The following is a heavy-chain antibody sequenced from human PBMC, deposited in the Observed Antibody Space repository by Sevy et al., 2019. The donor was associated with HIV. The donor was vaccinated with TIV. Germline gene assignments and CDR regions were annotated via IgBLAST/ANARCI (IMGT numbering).Heavy chain of an antibody. Sequence: GGSLRLSCAASGFTFSGYWMHWVRQVPGKGLAWLSRINGDGSYTKYGDSARGRFTISRDNAKNTLYLQLNSLRADDTGIYYCARDKIEGGTMLQDIDYWGQGTLVTVSS. D-gene: IGHD3-10*01. V-gene: IGHV3-74*01. J-gene: IGHJ4*02. CDR3: ARDKIEGGTMLQDIDY. CDR2: INGDGSYT. CDR1: GFTFSGYW.